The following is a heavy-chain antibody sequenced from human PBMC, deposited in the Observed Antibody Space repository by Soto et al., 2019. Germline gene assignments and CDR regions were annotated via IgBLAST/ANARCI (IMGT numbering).Heavy chain of an antibody. D-gene: IGHD4-4*01. Sequence: QVQLVQSGAEMRKPGASVKVSCKTSGYTFINYGISWVRQAPGQGLAWMGWINGYNGNTNYAQNFQGRVAMTTDTSPSTVYMELRNMRSDDPAVYYCARGDSPVQFDYWGQGTLVTVSS. CDR3: ARGDSPVQFDY. CDR1: GYTFINYG. J-gene: IGHJ4*02. V-gene: IGHV1-18*01. CDR2: INGYNGNT.